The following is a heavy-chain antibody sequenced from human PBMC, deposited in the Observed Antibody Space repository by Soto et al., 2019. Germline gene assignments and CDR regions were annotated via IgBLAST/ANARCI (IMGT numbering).Heavy chain of an antibody. CDR2: IKQDGSEK. CDR3: ARRGSGYGYDGHHLDY. CDR1: GFTFSSYW. Sequence: EVQLVESGGGLVQPGGSLRLSCAASGFTFSSYWMSCLRQAPGKALEWVANIKQDGSEKYYVDSVKGRFTTSTDNAKNALYLQMTSLRSEDSAVYDCARRGSGYGYDGHHLDYWGQGTLVAVSS. D-gene: IGHD5-18*01. J-gene: IGHJ4*02. V-gene: IGHV3-7*01.